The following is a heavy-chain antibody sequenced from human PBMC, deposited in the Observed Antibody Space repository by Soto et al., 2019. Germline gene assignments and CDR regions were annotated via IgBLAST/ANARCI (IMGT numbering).Heavy chain of an antibody. D-gene: IGHD1-26*01. CDR2: ISATFGGT. Sequence: GGSLRLSCVASGFDFGAYALNWVRQRPGKGLEWVSTISATFGGTYYANSVRGRFTISRDISKNTVFLRMTSLRAEDTAVYYCAKDYRGFQSGSIINAFDIWGQGTMVTVS. CDR1: GFDFGAYA. CDR3: AKDYRGFQSGSIINAFDI. J-gene: IGHJ3*02. V-gene: IGHV3-23*01.